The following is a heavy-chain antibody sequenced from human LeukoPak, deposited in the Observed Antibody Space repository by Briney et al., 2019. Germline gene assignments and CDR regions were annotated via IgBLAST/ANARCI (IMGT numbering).Heavy chain of an antibody. J-gene: IGHJ4*02. D-gene: IGHD4-23*01. Sequence: GGSLRLSCAASGFTVSSTYMSWVRLAPGKGLEWVSVIYSGGSTYYADSVEGRFTISRDNSKNTLYLQMNSLRVEDTAVYYCARDYGGNIRGYFDYWGQGTLVTVSS. CDR1: GFTVSSTY. V-gene: IGHV3-66*01. CDR3: ARDYGGNIRGYFDY. CDR2: IYSGGST.